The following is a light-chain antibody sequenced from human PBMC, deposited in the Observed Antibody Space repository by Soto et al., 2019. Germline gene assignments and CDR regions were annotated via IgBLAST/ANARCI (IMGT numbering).Light chain of an antibody. Sequence: QSVLTQPPSVSGAPGQKVTISCTGSTSNIGTHWPVHWFQQLPGTAPKLLIYDNTNRPSGVPDRFSGSKSGTSASLAITGLQDEDEADYYCQSYDNSLSAWVFGGGTKLTVL. CDR1: TSNIGTHWP. V-gene: IGLV1-40*01. J-gene: IGLJ3*02. CDR2: DNT. CDR3: QSYDNSLSAWV.